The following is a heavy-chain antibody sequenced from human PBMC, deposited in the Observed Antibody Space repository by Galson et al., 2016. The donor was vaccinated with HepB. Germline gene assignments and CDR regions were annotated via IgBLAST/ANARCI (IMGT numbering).Heavy chain of an antibody. D-gene: IGHD6-13*01. J-gene: IGHJ6*02. CDR3: ARLQQLPRKDNYYYYAMDV. Sequence: LSLTCTVSGGSLSTYYWSWIRQPPGKGLEWIGYVCYSGNTNYNPSLKSPITISVDTSKNQFSLKLSSVTAADTAVYYCARLQQLPRKDNYYYYAMDVWGQGTTVTVSS. CDR1: GGSLSTYY. CDR2: VCYSGNT. V-gene: IGHV4-59*01.